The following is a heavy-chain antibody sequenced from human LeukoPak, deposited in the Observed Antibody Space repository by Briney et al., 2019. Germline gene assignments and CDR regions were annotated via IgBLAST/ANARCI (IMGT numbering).Heavy chain of an antibody. Sequence: GGSLRLSCAASGFTFSSYSMNWVRQAPGKGLEWVSSISSSSSYIYYADSVKGRFTISRDNAKNSLYLQMNSLRAEDTAVYYCARGAAGPHSGIDYWGQGTLVTVSS. J-gene: IGHJ4*02. D-gene: IGHD6-13*01. CDR2: ISSSSSYI. V-gene: IGHV3-21*01. CDR3: ARGAAGPHSGIDY. CDR1: GFTFSSYS.